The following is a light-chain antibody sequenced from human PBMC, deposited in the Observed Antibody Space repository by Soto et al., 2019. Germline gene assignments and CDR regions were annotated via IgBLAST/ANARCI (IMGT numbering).Light chain of an antibody. V-gene: IGKV3-11*01. Sequence: EIVLTQSPATLSLSPGERATLSCRASQSVSSYFAWYQQKPGQAPRLLIYDASNRATGIPARFSGSGSGTYFTLTISSLEPEDFAVYYCQQRSDWPLTFVQGTKVEIK. CDR1: QSVSSY. CDR2: DAS. CDR3: QQRSDWPLT. J-gene: IGKJ1*01.